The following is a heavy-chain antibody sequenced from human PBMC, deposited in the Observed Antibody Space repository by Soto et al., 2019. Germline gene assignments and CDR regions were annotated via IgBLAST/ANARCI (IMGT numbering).Heavy chain of an antibody. V-gene: IGHV4-34*01. D-gene: IGHD3-3*01. J-gene: IGHJ5*02. CDR3: ARQTTYYDFWSGYYIGWFDP. CDR2: INHSGST. CDR1: GGSFSGYY. Sequence: SETLSLTCAVYGGSFSGYYWSWIRQPPGKGLEWIGEINHSGSTNYNPSLKSRVTISVDTSKNQFSLKLSSVTAADTAVYYCARQTTYYDFWSGYYIGWFDPWGQGTLVTVSS.